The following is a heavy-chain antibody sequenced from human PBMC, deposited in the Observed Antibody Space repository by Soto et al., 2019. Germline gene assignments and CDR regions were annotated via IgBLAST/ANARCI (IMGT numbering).Heavy chain of an antibody. V-gene: IGHV4-4*07. Sequence: KPSETLSLTCSVSGGTISGYYWTWIRQPAGKGLEWIGRIYSSGNTKYNPSLESRVTMSLDTSNNQFSLRLTSVTAADTAVYYCARGQRFSDWFDPWGQGTLVTFSS. CDR3: ARGQRFSDWFDP. J-gene: IGHJ5*02. D-gene: IGHD3-3*01. CDR1: GGTISGYY. CDR2: IYSSGNT.